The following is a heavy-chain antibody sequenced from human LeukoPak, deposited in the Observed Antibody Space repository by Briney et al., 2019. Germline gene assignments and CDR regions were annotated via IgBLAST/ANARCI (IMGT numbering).Heavy chain of an antibody. Sequence: SQTLSLTCAISGDSVSSNSAAWHWIRQSPSRGLEWLGRTRYGSKWYNDYAVSVKSRITISPDTSKNQFSLQLNSVTPEDTAVYYCARITSGSGYYFDYWGQGTLVTVSS. J-gene: IGHJ4*02. CDR1: GDSVSSNSAA. CDR2: TRYGSKWYN. D-gene: IGHD6-19*01. V-gene: IGHV6-1*01. CDR3: ARITSGSGYYFDY.